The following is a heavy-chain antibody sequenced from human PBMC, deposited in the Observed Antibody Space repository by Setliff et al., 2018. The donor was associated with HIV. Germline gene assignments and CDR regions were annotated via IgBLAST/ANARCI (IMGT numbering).Heavy chain of an antibody. CDR1: GFSISSGYF. J-gene: IGHJ4*02. CDR3: ANPALGATTWDYFDY. D-gene: IGHD1-26*01. Sequence: SETLSLTCTVFGFSISSGYFWGWIRQPPGKGLEWIGSIHYSGSTYYADSVKGRFTISRDNSKNTLYLQMNSLRAEDTAVYYCANPALGATTWDYFDYWGQGTLVTVSS. V-gene: IGHV4-38-2*02. CDR2: IHYSGST.